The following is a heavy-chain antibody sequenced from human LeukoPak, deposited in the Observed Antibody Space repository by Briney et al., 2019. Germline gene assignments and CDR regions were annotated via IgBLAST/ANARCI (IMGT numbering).Heavy chain of an antibody. V-gene: IGHV3-23*01. Sequence: GGSLRLSCAASGFTFSSYAMSWVRQAPGKGLEWVSSISDSAGATYYADSVRGRFTISRDNSGSTLYLQMNSLRADDTAVYYCAKGGSTAWTAVDYWGQGTLVTVSS. CDR1: GFTFSSYA. CDR3: AKGGSTAWTAVDY. J-gene: IGHJ4*02. CDR2: ISDSAGAT. D-gene: IGHD2-2*01.